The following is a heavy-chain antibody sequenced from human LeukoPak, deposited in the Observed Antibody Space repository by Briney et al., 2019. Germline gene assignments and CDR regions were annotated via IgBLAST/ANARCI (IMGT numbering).Heavy chain of an antibody. V-gene: IGHV1-18*01. J-gene: IGHJ6*03. CDR3: ARDLFVVVPAAMWGYMDV. CDR1: GYTFTSYG. CDR2: ISAYNGNT. Sequence: ASVKVSCKASGYTFTSYGISWVRQAPGQGLEWMGWISAYNGNTNYAQKLQGRVTMTTDTSTSTAYMELRSLRSDDTAVYYCARDLFVVVPAAMWGYMDVWGKGTTVTVSS. D-gene: IGHD2-2*01.